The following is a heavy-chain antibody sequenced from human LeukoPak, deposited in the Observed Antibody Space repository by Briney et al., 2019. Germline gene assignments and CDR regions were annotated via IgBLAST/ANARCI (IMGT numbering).Heavy chain of an antibody. CDR2: INTNTGNP. V-gene: IGHV7-4-1*02. J-gene: IGHJ4*02. D-gene: IGHD6-13*01. CDR3: AIGPRAYSSSWLKRQWLDSDY. Sequence: GASVKVSCKASGYTFTSYAMNWVRQAPGQGLEWMGWINTNTGNPTYAQGFTGRFVFSLDTSVSTAYLQISSLKAEDTAVYYCAIGPRAYSSSWLKRQWLDSDYWGQGTLVTVSS. CDR1: GYTFTSYA.